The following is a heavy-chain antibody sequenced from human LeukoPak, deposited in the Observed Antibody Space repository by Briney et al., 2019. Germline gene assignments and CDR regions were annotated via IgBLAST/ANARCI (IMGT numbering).Heavy chain of an antibody. Sequence: ASVKVSCKASGYTFTGYYMHWARQAPGQGLEWMGWINPNSGGTNYAQKFQGRVTMTRDTSISTAYMELSRLRSDDTAVYYCARGELLPEDYYYYYMDVWGKGTTVTVSS. D-gene: IGHD1-7*01. CDR3: ARGELLPEDYYYYYMDV. J-gene: IGHJ6*03. V-gene: IGHV1-2*02. CDR1: GYTFTGYY. CDR2: INPNSGGT.